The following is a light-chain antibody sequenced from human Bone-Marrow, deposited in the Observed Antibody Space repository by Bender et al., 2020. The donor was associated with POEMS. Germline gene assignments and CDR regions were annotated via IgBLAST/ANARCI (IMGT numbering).Light chain of an antibody. J-gene: IGLJ2*01. CDR3: AAWDDSVSGLV. CDR2: RND. V-gene: IGLV1-47*01. Sequence: QSVLTQPPSASGTPGQRVTISCSGSNSNIETNFVYWYQQLPGTAPKLLIYRNDQRPSGVPARFSGSKSGTSACLAISGLRSEDEADYHCAAWDDSVSGLVFGGGTKLTVL. CDR1: NSNIETNF.